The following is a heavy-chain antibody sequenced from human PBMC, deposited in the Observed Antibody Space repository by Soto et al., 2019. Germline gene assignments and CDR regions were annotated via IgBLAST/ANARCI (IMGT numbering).Heavy chain of an antibody. V-gene: IGHV4-34*01. Sequence: SETLSLPCAVYGGSFSGYYWSWIHQPPGKGLEWIGEINHSGSTNYNPSLKSRVAISVDTSKNQFSLKLSSVTAADTAVYYCASISLKDMDVWGQGTTVTVSS. CDR1: GGSFSGYY. J-gene: IGHJ6*02. CDR3: ASISLKDMDV. CDR2: INHSGST.